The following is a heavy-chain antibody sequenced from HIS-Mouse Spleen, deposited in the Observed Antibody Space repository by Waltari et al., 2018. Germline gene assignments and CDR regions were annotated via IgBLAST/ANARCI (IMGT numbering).Heavy chain of an antibody. D-gene: IGHD3-3*01. CDR2: IYYSGST. CDR3: AREVSGYYHYFDY. Sequence: QVQLQESGPGLVKPSQTLSLTCTVSGGSISSGAYYWRWIRQPPGKGLEWIGYIYYSGSTYYNPSLKSRVTISVDTSKNQFSLKLSSVTAADTAVYYCAREVSGYYHYFDYWGQGTLVTVSS. V-gene: IGHV4-30-4*01. J-gene: IGHJ4*02. CDR1: GGSISSGAYY.